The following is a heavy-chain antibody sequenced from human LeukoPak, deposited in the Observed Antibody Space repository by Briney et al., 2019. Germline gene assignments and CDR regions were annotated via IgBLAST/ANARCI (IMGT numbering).Heavy chain of an antibody. CDR2: IYTSGST. CDR1: SGSISSGSYY. Sequence: PSETLSLTCTVSSGSISSGSYYWRWIRQPAGKGLEWIGRIYTSGSTNYNPSLKSRVTISVDTSKNQFSLKLSSVTAADTAVYYGAREAYDYVWGSYRPYYFDYWGQGTLVTVSS. J-gene: IGHJ4*02. D-gene: IGHD3-16*02. CDR3: AREAYDYVWGSYRPYYFDY. V-gene: IGHV4-61*02.